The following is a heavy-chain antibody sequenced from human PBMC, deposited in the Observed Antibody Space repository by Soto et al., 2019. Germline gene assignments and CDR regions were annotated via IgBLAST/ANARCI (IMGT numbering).Heavy chain of an antibody. CDR3: ARAPATEVYYYYYGMDV. CDR1: GGSISSGDYY. V-gene: IGHV4-30-4*01. Sequence: PSETLSLTCTVPGGSISSGDYYWSWIRQPPGKGLEWIGYIYYSGSTYYNPSLKSRVTISVDTSKNQFSLKLSSVTAADTAVYYCARAPATEVYYYYYGMDVWGQGTTVTVSS. CDR2: IYYSGST. J-gene: IGHJ6*02.